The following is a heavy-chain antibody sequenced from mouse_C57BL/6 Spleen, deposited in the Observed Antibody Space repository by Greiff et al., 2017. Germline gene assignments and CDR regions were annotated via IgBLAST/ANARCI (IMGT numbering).Heavy chain of an antibody. CDR3: ARGTTVDYYAMDY. CDR2: IDPSDSYT. CDR1: GYTFTSYW. Sequence: QVQLQQPGAELVMPGASVKLSCKASGYTFTSYWMHWVKQRPGQGLEWIGEIDPSDSYTNYNQKFKGKSTLTVDKSSSTAYMQLSSLTSEDSAVYYCARGTTVDYYAMDYWGQGTSVTVSS. D-gene: IGHD1-1*01. J-gene: IGHJ4*01. V-gene: IGHV1-69*01.